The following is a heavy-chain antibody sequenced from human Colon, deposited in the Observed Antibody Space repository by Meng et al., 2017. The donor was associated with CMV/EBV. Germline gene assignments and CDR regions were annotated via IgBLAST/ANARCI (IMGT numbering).Heavy chain of an antibody. CDR1: GFTFSSYW. V-gene: IGHV3-7*01. CDR3: AREGSSSYFDY. J-gene: IGHJ4*02. CDR2: IKQDGSEK. Sequence: GESLKISCAASGFTFSSYWMSWVRPAPGKGLEWVANIKQDGSEKYYVDSVKGRFTISRDNAKNSLYLQMNSLRAEDTAVYYCAREGSSSYFDYWGQGTLVTVSS. D-gene: IGHD6-13*01.